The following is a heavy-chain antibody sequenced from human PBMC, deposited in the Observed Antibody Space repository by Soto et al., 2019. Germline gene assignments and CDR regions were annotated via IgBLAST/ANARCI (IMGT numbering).Heavy chain of an antibody. V-gene: IGHV3-33*01. D-gene: IGHD2-8*01. J-gene: IGHJ6*02. CDR1: GIIFEAHA. CDR2: IWYGGTT. CDR3: ARVRNNNDKRLDV. Sequence: QELLVESGGGVVRPGSSLRLSCVTSGIIFEAHAFHWVRQAPGKGLKWVALIWYGGTTYYEDSVQGRFTISRDNSKKTVFLQMKHLRAEDSGVYYCARVRNNNDKRLDVWGQGTTVNVSS.